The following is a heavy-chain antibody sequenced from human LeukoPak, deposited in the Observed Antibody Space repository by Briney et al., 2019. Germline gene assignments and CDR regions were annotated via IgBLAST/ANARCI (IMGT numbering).Heavy chain of an antibody. V-gene: IGHV4-59*08. D-gene: IGHD6-6*01. CDR2: VYHGGSS. J-gene: IGHJ4*02. Sequence: SETLSLTCTVSGGSISSYYWSWIRQPPGKGLEWIGNVYHGGSSYYNPSLKSRITISVDTSKNQFSLNLYSVTAADTAVYYCARRVGSSDCFDYWGQGTLVTVSS. CDR1: GGSISSYY. CDR3: ARRVGSSDCFDY.